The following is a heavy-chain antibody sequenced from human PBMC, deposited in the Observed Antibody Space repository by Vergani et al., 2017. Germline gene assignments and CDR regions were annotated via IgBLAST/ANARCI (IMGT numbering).Heavy chain of an antibody. D-gene: IGHD5-18*01. CDR3: ASRYSYGPDPLDY. Sequence: EVQLVESGGGLVKPGGSLRLSCAASGFTFSSYSMNWVRQAPGKGLEWDSSISSSSSYIYYADSVKGRFTISRDNAKSSLYLQMNSLIAEDTAVYYCASRYSYGPDPLDYWGQGTLVTVSS. J-gene: IGHJ4*02. V-gene: IGHV3-21*01. CDR1: GFTFSSYS. CDR2: ISSSSSYI.